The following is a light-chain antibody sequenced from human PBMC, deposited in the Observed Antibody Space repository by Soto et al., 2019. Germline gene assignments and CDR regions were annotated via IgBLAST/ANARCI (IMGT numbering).Light chain of an antibody. CDR2: GVS. J-gene: IGKJ1*01. Sequence: IVLTQSPGTLSLSPGERATLSCRASQSVNNFLAWYQQKPGQAPRLLIYGVSTRATGIPDRFSGSGSGTDFTLTISRLDPEDFAVYYCQQYGTSPRTFGQGTKVDIK. CDR1: QSVNNF. V-gene: IGKV3-20*01. CDR3: QQYGTSPRT.